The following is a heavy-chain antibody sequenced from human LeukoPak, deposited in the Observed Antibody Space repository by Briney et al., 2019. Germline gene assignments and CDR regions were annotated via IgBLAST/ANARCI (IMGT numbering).Heavy chain of an antibody. CDR3: AKRIGSCNNIRCLYFDH. V-gene: IGHV3-23*01. CDR1: GFTFDNYA. CDR2: VSGSGGGT. Sequence: GGSLRLSCAASGFTFDNYAMSWVRLAPGKGLEWVSTVSGSGGGTYYADSVKGRFTISRDNSKNTVNLQMNSLRAEDTAVYCCAKRIGSCNNIRCLYFDHWGQGAPVTVSS. D-gene: IGHD2-2*01. J-gene: IGHJ4*02.